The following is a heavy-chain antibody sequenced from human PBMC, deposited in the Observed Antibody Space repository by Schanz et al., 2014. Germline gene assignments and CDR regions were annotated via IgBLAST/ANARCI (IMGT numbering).Heavy chain of an antibody. CDR3: AREVGLYDRGWFDP. CDR2: IIPVLAIA. D-gene: IGHD3-22*01. V-gene: IGHV1-69*08. J-gene: IGHJ5*02. Sequence: QVQLVQSGAEVKKPGSSVKVSCKASRSTFSSYTISWVRQAPGQGLEWMGRIIPVLAIADYAQKFQGRVTITADKSTSTASMELSSLRSEDTAVYYCAREVGLYDRGWFDPWGQGTLVTVSS. CDR1: RSTFSSYT.